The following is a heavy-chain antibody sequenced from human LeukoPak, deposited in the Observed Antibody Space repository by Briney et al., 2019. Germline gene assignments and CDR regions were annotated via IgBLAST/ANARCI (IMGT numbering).Heavy chain of an antibody. D-gene: IGHD2-2*01. V-gene: IGHV3-23*01. CDR3: ATHHTSRYSHYYFDY. CDR2: IGGSGGDT. Sequence: GGSLRLSCAASGFTFSSYAMSWVRQVPGKGLEWVSAIGGSGGDTYYADSVKGRFTISRDNSKNTLYLQLNSLRAEDTAVYYCATHHTSRYSHYYFDYWGQGTLVTVSS. CDR1: GFTFSSYA. J-gene: IGHJ4*02.